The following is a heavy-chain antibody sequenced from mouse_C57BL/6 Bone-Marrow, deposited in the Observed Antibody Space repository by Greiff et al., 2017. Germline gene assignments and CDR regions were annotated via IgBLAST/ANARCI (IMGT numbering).Heavy chain of an antibody. CDR1: GYTFTDYY. D-gene: IGHD1-1*01. V-gene: IGHV1-19*01. CDR2: INPYNGGT. CDR3: ARRGIYYGSSRGYFDV. Sequence: EVQRVESGPVLVKPGASVKMSCKASGYTFTDYYMNWVKQSHGKSLEWIGVINPYNGGTSYNQKFKGKATLTVDKSSSTAYMELNSLTSEDAAVYYCARRGIYYGSSRGYFDVWGTGTTVTVSS. J-gene: IGHJ1*03.